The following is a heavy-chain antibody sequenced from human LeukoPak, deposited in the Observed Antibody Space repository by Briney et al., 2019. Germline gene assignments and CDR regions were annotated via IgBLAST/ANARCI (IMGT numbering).Heavy chain of an antibody. CDR3: ARDLFPNYYMDV. Sequence: SQTPSLTCTVSGGSISSGSYYWSWIRQPAGKGLEWIGRIYTSGSTNYNPSLKSRVTISVDTSKNQFSLKLSSVTAADTAVYYCARDLFPNYYMDVWGKGTTVTVSS. J-gene: IGHJ6*03. CDR1: GGSISSGSYY. D-gene: IGHD3-10*02. CDR2: IYTSGST. V-gene: IGHV4-61*02.